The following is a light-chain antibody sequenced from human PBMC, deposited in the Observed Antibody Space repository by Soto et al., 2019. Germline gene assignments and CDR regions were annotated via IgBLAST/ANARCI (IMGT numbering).Light chain of an antibody. CDR3: TSYTSSNTYV. J-gene: IGLJ1*01. CDR2: EVS. V-gene: IGLV2-14*01. Sequence: QSALTQPASVSGSPGQSITIYCTGNSSDVGGYKYVSWYQHHPGKAPKLMIYEVSNRPSGVSNRFSGSKSGNTASLTISGLQAEDEADYYCTSYTSSNTYVFGTGTKVTVL. CDR1: SSDVGGYKY.